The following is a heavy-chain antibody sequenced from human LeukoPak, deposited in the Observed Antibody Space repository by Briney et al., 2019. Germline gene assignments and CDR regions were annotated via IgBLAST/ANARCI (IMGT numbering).Heavy chain of an antibody. CDR1: GYTFTSHW. V-gene: IGHV5-51*01. J-gene: IGHJ3*01. CDR2: MNPADSDT. Sequence: ASVKVSCKASGYTFTSHWIGWVRQMPGKGLEWMGIMNPADSDTRYNPSFQGQVTISADKSISTAYVQWSSLKASDTAMYYCVRSVAAAVWGVWGQGTMVTVSS. CDR3: VRSVAAAVWGV. D-gene: IGHD6-13*01.